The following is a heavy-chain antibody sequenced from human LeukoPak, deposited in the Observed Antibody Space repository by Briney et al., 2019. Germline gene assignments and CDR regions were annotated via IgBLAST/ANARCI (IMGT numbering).Heavy chain of an antibody. CDR3: AKGIYYYDSSGYYS. V-gene: IGHV3-23*01. Sequence: GGSLRLSCAASGFTFSSYAMNWVRQAPGKGLEWVSAISGSGGSTYYADSVKGRFTISRDNSKNTLYLQMNSLRAEDTAVYYCAKGIYYYDSSGYYSWGQGTLVTVSS. D-gene: IGHD3-22*01. J-gene: IGHJ4*02. CDR1: GFTFSSYA. CDR2: ISGSGGST.